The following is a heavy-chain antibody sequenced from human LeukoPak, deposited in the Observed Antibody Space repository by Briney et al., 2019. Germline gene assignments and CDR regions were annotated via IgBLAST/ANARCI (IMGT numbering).Heavy chain of an antibody. Sequence: APVKVSCKASGYTFTSYYMHWVRQAPGQGLEWMGIINPSGGSTSYAQKFQGRVTMTRDTSTSTVYMELSSLRSEDPAVYYCARDSGLNYYDSSGYSPRGWFDPWGQGTLVTVSS. D-gene: IGHD3-22*01. CDR2: INPSGGST. CDR1: GYTFTSYY. V-gene: IGHV1-46*01. CDR3: ARDSGLNYYDSSGYSPRGWFDP. J-gene: IGHJ5*02.